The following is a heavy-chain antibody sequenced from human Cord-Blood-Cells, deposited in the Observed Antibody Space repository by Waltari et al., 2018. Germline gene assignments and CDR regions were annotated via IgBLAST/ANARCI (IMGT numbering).Heavy chain of an antibody. D-gene: IGHD1-26*01. CDR3: ARATISGSYCDY. J-gene: IGHJ4*02. V-gene: IGHV4-39*01. CDR1: GGSISSSSSY. Sequence: QLQLQESGPGLVKPSETLSLTCTVPGGSISSSSSYWGWIRQPPGKGLEWIGSIYYSGSTYYNPSLKSRVTISVDTSKNQFSLKLSSVTAADTAVYYCARATISGSYCDYWGQGTLVTVSS. CDR2: IYYSGST.